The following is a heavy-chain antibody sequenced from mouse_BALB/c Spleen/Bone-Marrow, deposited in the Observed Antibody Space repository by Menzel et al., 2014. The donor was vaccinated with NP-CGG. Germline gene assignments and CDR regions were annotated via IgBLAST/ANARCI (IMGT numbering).Heavy chain of an antibody. CDR3: ARESIYYYGSTLDY. J-gene: IGHJ2*01. Sequence: QVQLKESGAELVRPGVSVKISCEGSGYTFTDYAMHWVKQSHAKSLEWIGVISTYYGDASYNQKFKGKATMTVDKSSSTAYMELARLTSEDSAIYYCARESIYYYGSTLDYWGQGTTLTVSS. D-gene: IGHD1-1*01. CDR1: GYTFTDYA. CDR2: ISTYYGDA. V-gene: IGHV1S137*01.